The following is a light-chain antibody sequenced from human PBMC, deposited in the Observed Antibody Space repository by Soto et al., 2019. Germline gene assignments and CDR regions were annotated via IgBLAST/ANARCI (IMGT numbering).Light chain of an antibody. Sequence: QSALTQPASVSGSPGQSITISCTGTSSDACGYNYVSWYQQHPGKAPKLIIYDVSNRPSGVSNRFSGSKSGNTASLTISGLQAEDEADYYCSSYTSRSTFGGGTKLTVL. J-gene: IGLJ2*01. V-gene: IGLV2-14*01. CDR3: SSYTSRST. CDR1: SSDACGYNY. CDR2: DVS.